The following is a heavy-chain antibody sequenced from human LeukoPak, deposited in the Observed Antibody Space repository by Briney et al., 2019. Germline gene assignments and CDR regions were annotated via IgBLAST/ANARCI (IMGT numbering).Heavy chain of an antibody. CDR2: IYYSGST. V-gene: IGHV4-59*01. CDR3: ARGEQQLTFDY. CDR1: GGSISSYY. D-gene: IGHD6-13*01. J-gene: IGHJ4*02. Sequence: SETLSLTCTVSGGSISSYYWSWIRQPPGKGLEWIGYIYYSGSTNYNPSLKSRVTISVDTSKYQFSLKLSSVTAAVTAVYYCARGEQQLTFDYWGQGTLVTVSS.